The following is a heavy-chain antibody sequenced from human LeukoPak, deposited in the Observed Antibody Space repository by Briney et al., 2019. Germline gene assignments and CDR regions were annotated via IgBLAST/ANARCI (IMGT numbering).Heavy chain of an antibody. J-gene: IGHJ6*02. CDR1: GFTFSSYW. Sequence: PGGSLRLSCAASGFTFSSYWMNWAHQAPGKWLEWVASINHNGNVNYYVDSVKGRFTISRDNAKNSLYLQMSNLRAEDTAVYFCARGGGLDVWGQGATVTVSS. D-gene: IGHD3-16*01. CDR2: INHNGNVN. CDR3: ARGGGLDV. V-gene: IGHV3-7*03.